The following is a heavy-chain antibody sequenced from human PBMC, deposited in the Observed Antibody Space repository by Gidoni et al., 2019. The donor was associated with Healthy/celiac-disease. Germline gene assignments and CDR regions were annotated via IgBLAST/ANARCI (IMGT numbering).Heavy chain of an antibody. D-gene: IGHD2-15*01. Sequence: EVQLVESGGGLVQPGGSLRLSCAASGFTFSSSWMSWVRQAPGKGLEWVANIKQDGSEKYYVDSVKGRFTISRDNAKNSLYLQMNSLRAEDTAVYYCARDGCSGGSCYFLMVWSHGMDVWGQGTTVTVSS. V-gene: IGHV3-7*01. CDR2: IKQDGSEK. J-gene: IGHJ6*02. CDR1: GFTFSSSW. CDR3: ARDGCSGGSCYFLMVWSHGMDV.